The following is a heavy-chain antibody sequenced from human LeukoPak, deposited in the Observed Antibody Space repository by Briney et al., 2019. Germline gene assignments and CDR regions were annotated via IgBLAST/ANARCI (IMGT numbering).Heavy chain of an antibody. CDR3: ARGRIAAAGGAFDI. V-gene: IGHV4-30-4*08. J-gene: IGHJ3*02. CDR2: IYYSGST. CDR1: GGSISSGDYY. Sequence: SETLSLTCTVSGGSISSGDYYWSWIRQPPGKGLEWIGYIYYSGSTYYNPSLKSRVTISVDTSKNQFSLKLSSVTAADTAVYYCARGRIAAAGGAFDIWGQGTTVTVSS. D-gene: IGHD6-13*01.